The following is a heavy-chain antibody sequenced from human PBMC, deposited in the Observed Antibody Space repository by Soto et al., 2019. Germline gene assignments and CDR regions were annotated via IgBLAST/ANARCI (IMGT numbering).Heavy chain of an antibody. V-gene: IGHV4-59*01. CDR1: GGSISTFS. CDR2: IYLSGST. D-gene: IGHD2-2*01. Sequence: LSLTCTVSGGSISTFSWNWIRQPPGKGLEWIGYIYLSGSTNYNPSLKSRVTISVDTSKNQFSLNLSSVTAADTAVYYCTRSASWSAMDVWGQGTTVTVSS. CDR3: TRSASWSAMDV. J-gene: IGHJ6*02.